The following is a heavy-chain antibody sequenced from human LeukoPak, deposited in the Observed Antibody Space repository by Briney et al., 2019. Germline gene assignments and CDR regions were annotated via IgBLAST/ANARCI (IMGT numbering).Heavy chain of an antibody. D-gene: IGHD3-22*01. J-gene: IGHJ6*03. CDR2: IYSGGST. CDR1: GFTVSSNY. V-gene: IGHV3-66*01. CDR3: ARGPGGRSGYYPLEDYYYYYYMDV. Sequence: GGSLRLSCAASGFTVSSNYMSWVRQAPGKGLEWVSVIYSGGSTYYADSVKGRFTISRDNSKNTLYLQMNSLRAEDTAVYYCARGPGGRSGYYPLEDYYYYYYMDVWGKGTTVTVSS.